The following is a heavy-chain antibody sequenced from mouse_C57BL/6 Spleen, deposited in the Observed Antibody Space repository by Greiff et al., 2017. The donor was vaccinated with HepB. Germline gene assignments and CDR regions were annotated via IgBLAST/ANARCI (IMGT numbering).Heavy chain of an antibody. V-gene: IGHV1-69*01. CDR2: IDPSDSYT. J-gene: IGHJ3*01. CDR3: AREAY. CDR1: GYTFTSYW. Sequence: VQLQQSGAELVMPGASVKLSCKASGYTFTSYWMHWVKQRPGQGLEWIGEIDPSDSYTNYNQKFMGKSTLPVDKSSSTAYMQLSSLTSEDSAVYYCAREAYWGQGTLVTVSA.